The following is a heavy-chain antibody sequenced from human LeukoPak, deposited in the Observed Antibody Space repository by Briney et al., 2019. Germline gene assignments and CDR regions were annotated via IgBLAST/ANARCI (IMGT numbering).Heavy chain of an antibody. CDR1: GFTFSSYA. J-gene: IGHJ4*02. D-gene: IGHD6-13*01. CDR2: ISSNGGST. Sequence: GGSLRLSCSASGFTFSSYAMHWVRQAPGKGLEYASAISSNGGSTYYADSVKGRFTISRDNSKNTLYLQMSSLRAEDTAVYYCVKDRARGIAAAGSGDYWGQGTLVTVSS. CDR3: VKDRARGIAAAGSGDY. V-gene: IGHV3-64D*06.